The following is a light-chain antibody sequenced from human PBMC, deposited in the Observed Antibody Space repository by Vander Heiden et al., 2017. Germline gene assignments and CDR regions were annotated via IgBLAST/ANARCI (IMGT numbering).Light chain of an antibody. CDR1: QSVSSN. J-gene: IGKJ2*01. Sequence: EIVMTQSPATLSVSPGERATLSCRASQSVSSNLAWYHQKPGQAPRLLIYGASTRATGIPARFSGSGSGTEFTLTISSLQSEDFAVYYCQQYNNWPPRDTFGQGTKLEIK. V-gene: IGKV3-15*01. CDR3: QQYNNWPPRDT. CDR2: GAS.